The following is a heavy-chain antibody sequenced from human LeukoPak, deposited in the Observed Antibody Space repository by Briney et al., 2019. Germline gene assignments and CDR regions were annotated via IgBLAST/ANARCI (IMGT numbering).Heavy chain of an antibody. Sequence: GGSLRLSCAASGFSFSTNWMHWVRQAPGKGLVWVSRIKSDGSDTSYADSVKGRFTISRDNAKNTLYLQMNSLRAEDTAVYYCARDYDILTGYYLFDYWGQGTLVTVSS. CDR2: IKSDGSDT. CDR3: ARDYDILTGYYLFDY. V-gene: IGHV3-74*01. D-gene: IGHD3-9*01. J-gene: IGHJ4*02. CDR1: GFSFSTNW.